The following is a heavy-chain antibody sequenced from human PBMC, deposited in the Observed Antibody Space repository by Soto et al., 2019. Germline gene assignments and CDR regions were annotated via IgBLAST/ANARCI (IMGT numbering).Heavy chain of an antibody. CDR2: IGGSGGGT. Sequence: GGSLRLSCAASGFTFSIYAMSWVRQAPGKGLEWVSTIGGSGGGTSYADIVRGRFTISRDNSQNTLYLQMNSLRAEDTAVYYCAKDAPGSGWLSDYWGQGTLVTVSS. J-gene: IGHJ4*02. CDR3: AKDAPGSGWLSDY. V-gene: IGHV3-23*01. D-gene: IGHD3-22*01. CDR1: GFTFSIYA.